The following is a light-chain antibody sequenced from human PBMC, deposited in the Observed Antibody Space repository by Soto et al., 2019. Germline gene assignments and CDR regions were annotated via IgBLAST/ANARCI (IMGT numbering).Light chain of an antibody. J-gene: IGKJ1*01. CDR2: CAS. CDR3: HQYGSSPTWT. V-gene: IGKV3-20*01. CDR1: QSVTSRY. Sequence: ELVLTQSPGTMSLSTGERATLYCSASQSVTSRYLAWYQQQPGQAPRLLFFCASIRDTGIPDRFSGSGSGTDFTLTINRLEPEDFAVYYWHQYGSSPTWTFGQGTTVVIK.